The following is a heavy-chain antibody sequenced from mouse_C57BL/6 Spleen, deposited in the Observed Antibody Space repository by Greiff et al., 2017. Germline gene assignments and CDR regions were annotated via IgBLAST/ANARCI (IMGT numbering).Heavy chain of an antibody. D-gene: IGHD1-1*01. CDR1: GFTFSDYG. Sequence: EVMLVESGGGLVKPGGSLKLSCAASGFTFSDYGMHWVRQAPEKGLEWVAYISSGSSTIYYADTVKGRFTISRDNAKNTLFLQMTSLRSEDTAMYYCARRDYYGIAMDYWGQGTSVTVSS. J-gene: IGHJ4*01. V-gene: IGHV5-17*01. CDR2: ISSGSSTI. CDR3: ARRDYYGIAMDY.